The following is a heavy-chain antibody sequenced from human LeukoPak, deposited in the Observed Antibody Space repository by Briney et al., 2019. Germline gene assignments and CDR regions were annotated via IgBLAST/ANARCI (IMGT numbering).Heavy chain of an antibody. Sequence: GGSLRLSCTASGFTFGDYAMSWVRQAPGKGLEWVGFIRSKAYGGTTEYAASVKGRFTISRDDSKSIAYLQMNSLKTEDTAAYYCTTTFSFYYYMDVWGKGTTVTVSS. CDR3: TTTFSFYYYMDV. D-gene: IGHD3-16*01. CDR1: GFTFGDYA. CDR2: IRSKAYGGTT. V-gene: IGHV3-49*04. J-gene: IGHJ6*03.